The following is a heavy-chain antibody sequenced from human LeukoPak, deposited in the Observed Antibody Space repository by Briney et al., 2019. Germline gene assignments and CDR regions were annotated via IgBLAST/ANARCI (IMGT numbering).Heavy chain of an antibody. D-gene: IGHD2-21*02. V-gene: IGHV3-48*04. CDR1: GFTFSSYS. CDR2: ISGSGSMI. J-gene: IGHJ4*02. CDR3: VRDRYGDHDFDS. Sequence: HPGGSLRLSCAASGFTFSSYSMNWVRQAPGKGLEWVSYISGSGSMIYYTDSVKGRFTISRDNAKNSLYLQMNSLRAGDTAVYFCVRDRYGDHDFDSWGQGTLVTVSS.